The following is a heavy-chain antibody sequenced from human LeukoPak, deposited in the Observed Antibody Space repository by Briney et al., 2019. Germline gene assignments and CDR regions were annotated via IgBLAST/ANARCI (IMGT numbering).Heavy chain of an antibody. CDR3: LQYNSGNT. CDR1: GFTIGDFW. Sequence: SGGPLRLSCEASGFTIGDFWMSWVRQVPGKGLEWVANIKKDGSDKYYVDSVKGRFTVSRDNAKNPLYLQMNSLRAEDTAVYYCLQYNSGNTWGQGTFVTVSS. CDR2: IKKDGSDK. D-gene: IGHD3-10*01. V-gene: IGHV3-7*01. J-gene: IGHJ4*02.